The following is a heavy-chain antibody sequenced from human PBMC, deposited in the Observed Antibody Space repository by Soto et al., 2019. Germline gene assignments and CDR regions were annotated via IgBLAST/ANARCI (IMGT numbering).Heavy chain of an antibody. D-gene: IGHD3-3*01. CDR1: GGSISSYY. J-gene: IGHJ6*03. Sequence: SETLSLTCTVSGGSISSYYWSWIRQPPGKGLEWIGYIYYSGSTNYNPSLKSRVTISVDTSKNQFSLKLSSVTAADTAVYYCARTQAGYDFWSGYYRSPVEYYYYMDVWGKGTTVTVSS. V-gene: IGHV4-59*01. CDR3: ARTQAGYDFWSGYYRSPVEYYYYMDV. CDR2: IYYSGST.